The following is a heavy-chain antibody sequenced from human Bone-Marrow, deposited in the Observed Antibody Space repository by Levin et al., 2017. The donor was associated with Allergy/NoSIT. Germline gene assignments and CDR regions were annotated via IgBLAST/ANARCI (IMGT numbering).Heavy chain of an antibody. CDR3: ARELPGRGWLQLRDI. CDR1: GFTLSNYW. Sequence: GGSLRLSCAASGFTLSNYWTSWVRQAPGKGLEWVSNIKEDESEKYYVDSVKGRFTISRDNAKNSVYLQMNSLRVEDTAFYYRARELPGRGWLQLRDIWGQGTMVTVPS. V-gene: IGHV3-7*01. CDR2: IKEDESEK. J-gene: IGHJ3*02. D-gene: IGHD5-24*01.